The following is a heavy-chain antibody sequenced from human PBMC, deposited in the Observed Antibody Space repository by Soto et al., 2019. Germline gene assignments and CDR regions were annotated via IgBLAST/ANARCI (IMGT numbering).Heavy chain of an antibody. V-gene: IGHV4-39*01. CDR2: IYYSGST. CDR1: GGSNNSSSYY. Sequence: SETLSLTCTVSGGSNNSSSYYWGWIREPIGKGLEWIGSIYYSGSTYYNPSLKSRVTISLDTSKNQFSLKLSSVTAADTAVYYCARHTWGRQRGWFDPWGQGTLVTVSS. D-gene: IGHD2-2*01. CDR3: ARHTWGRQRGWFDP. J-gene: IGHJ5*02.